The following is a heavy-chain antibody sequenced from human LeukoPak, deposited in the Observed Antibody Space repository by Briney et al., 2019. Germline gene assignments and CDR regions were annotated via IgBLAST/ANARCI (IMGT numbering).Heavy chain of an antibody. CDR1: GFTFSSYA. D-gene: IGHD2-15*01. CDR3: ARKWWENWFDS. CDR2: ISGSGGST. V-gene: IGHV3-23*01. J-gene: IGHJ5*01. Sequence: GGSLRLSCAASGFTFSSYAMSWVRQAPGKGLEWVSAISGSGGSTYHADSVKGRFTISRDNSKNTLYLQMNSLRAEDTAVYYCARKWWENWFDSWGQGALVTVSS.